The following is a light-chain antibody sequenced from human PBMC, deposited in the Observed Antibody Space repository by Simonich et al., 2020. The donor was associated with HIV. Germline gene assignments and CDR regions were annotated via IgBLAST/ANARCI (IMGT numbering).Light chain of an antibody. CDR3: QHSYSTPPT. J-gene: IGKJ1*01. V-gene: IGKV1-39*01. Sequence: DIQMTQSPSSLSASVGDRVTITCQASQDIRNYLNWYQQKPGKAPKLLIYDASNLKTGVPSRFSGSGSGTDFTLTISSLQPEDFATYYCQHSYSTPPTFGQGTKVEIK. CDR2: DAS. CDR1: QDIRNY.